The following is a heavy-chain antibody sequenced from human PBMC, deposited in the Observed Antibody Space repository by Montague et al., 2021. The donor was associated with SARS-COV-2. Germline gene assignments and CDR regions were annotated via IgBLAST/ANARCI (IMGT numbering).Heavy chain of an antibody. V-gene: IGHV4-59*08. Sequence: SETLSLTCTVSGGPISSFYWSWFRQPPGKGLEWIGYISDSGSTNYNPSLTSRATMSVDTSKNQFSLKLSSVTAADTAVYYCARAYYYGSVVWFDPWGQGTLVTVSS. J-gene: IGHJ5*02. CDR1: GGPISSFY. D-gene: IGHD3-10*01. CDR3: ARAYYYGSVVWFDP. CDR2: ISDSGST.